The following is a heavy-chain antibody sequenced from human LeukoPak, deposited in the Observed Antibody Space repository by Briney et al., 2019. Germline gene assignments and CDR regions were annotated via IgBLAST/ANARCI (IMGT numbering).Heavy chain of an antibody. CDR1: GFTFSSYS. Sequence: GGSLRLSCAASGFTFSSYSMNWVRQAPGKGLEWVSSISSSSSYIYYADSVKGRFTISRDNAKNSLYLQMNSLRAEDTAVYYCARDSVVAATPDAFDIWGQGTMVTVSS. CDR2: ISSSSSYI. D-gene: IGHD2-15*01. J-gene: IGHJ3*02. V-gene: IGHV3-21*01. CDR3: ARDSVVAATPDAFDI.